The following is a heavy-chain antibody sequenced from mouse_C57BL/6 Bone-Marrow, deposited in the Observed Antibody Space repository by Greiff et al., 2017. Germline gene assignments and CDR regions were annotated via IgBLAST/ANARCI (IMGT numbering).Heavy chain of an antibody. CDR1: GYTFTNYW. V-gene: IGHV1-63*01. Sequence: VQLQQPGAELVRPGTSVKMSCKASGYTFTNYWIGWAKQRPGHGLEWIGDIYPGGGYTNYNEKFKGKATLTAAKSSSTAYMQFSSRTSEDSAVYYGATYYYDGGSWFAYWGQGTLLTVAA. J-gene: IGHJ3*01. D-gene: IGHD1-1*01. CDR3: ATYYYDGGSWFAY. CDR2: IYPGGGYT.